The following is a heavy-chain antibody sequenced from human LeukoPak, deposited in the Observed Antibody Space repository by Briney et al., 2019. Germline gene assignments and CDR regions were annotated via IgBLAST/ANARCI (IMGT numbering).Heavy chain of an antibody. V-gene: IGHV1-2*06. CDR2: INPNSGGT. CDR3: ARVRSYGYDY. CDR1: GYTFTGYY. Sequence: ASVEVSCQASGYTFTGYYMHWVRRAPGQGLEWMGRINPNSGGTNYAQKFQGRVTMTRDTSISTAYMELSRLRSDDTAVYYCARVRSYGYDYWGQGTLVTVSS. D-gene: IGHD5-18*01. J-gene: IGHJ4*02.